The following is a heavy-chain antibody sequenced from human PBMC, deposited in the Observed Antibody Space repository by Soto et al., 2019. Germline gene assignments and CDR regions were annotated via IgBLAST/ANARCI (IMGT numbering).Heavy chain of an antibody. V-gene: IGHV3-23*01. J-gene: IGHJ6*02. CDR3: AKVGVRGVPSYFSMDV. D-gene: IGHD3-10*01. CDR2: ISGGGGTT. Sequence: QPGGSLRVSCAASGFTFSNYAMSWVRQAPGKGLEWISAISGGGGTTYSADSVQGRFTISRDNFKNTLYLQINSLRADDTAVYYCAKVGVRGVPSYFSMDVWGQGTTVTVSS. CDR1: GFTFSNYA.